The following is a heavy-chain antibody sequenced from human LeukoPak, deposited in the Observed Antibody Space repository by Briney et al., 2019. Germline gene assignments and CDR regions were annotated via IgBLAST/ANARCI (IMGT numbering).Heavy chain of an antibody. J-gene: IGHJ6*04. D-gene: IGHD2-15*01. CDR3: ARVVVVAATDYGMDV. CDR2: ICHSGST. CDR1: GGSISRGGYY. V-gene: IGHV4-31*03. Sequence: TSQTLSLTCTVSGGSISRGGYYWSWIRQHTGTGLEWIGYICHSGSTYYNPSLKSRVTISVDTSENQFSLKLSSVTAADTAVYYCARVVVVAATDYGMDVWGKGTTVTVSS.